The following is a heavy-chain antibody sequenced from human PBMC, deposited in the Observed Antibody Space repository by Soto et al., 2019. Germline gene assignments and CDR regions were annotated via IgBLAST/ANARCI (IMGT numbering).Heavy chain of an antibody. CDR2: ISYDGSNK. Sequence: QVQLVESGGGVVQPGRSLRLSCAASGFTFSSYGMHWVRQAPGKGLEWVAVISYDGSNKYYADSVKGRFTISRDNSKNTLYLQMNSLRAEDTAFFYCAKDPLWFGPNYYYGMDVWGQGTTVTVSS. CDR3: AKDPLWFGPNYYYGMDV. J-gene: IGHJ6*02. CDR1: GFTFSSYG. D-gene: IGHD3-10*01. V-gene: IGHV3-30*18.